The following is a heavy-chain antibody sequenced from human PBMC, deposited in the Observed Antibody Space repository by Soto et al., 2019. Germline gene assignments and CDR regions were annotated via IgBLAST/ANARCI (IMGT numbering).Heavy chain of an antibody. CDR1: GDSVSSNSAA. J-gene: IGHJ3*02. D-gene: IGHD3-3*01. V-gene: IGHV6-1*01. CDR2: TYYRSKWYN. CDR3: AGFGVVILKGHAFDI. Sequence: PSQTLSPTCAISGDSVSSNSAAWNWIRQSPSRGLEWLGRTYYRSKWYNDYAVSVKSRITINPDTSKNQFSLQLNSVTPEDTAVYYCAGFGVVILKGHAFDIWGQGTMVTVSS.